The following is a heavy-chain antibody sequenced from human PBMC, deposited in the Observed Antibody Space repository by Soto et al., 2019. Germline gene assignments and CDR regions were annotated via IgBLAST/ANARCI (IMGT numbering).Heavy chain of an antibody. CDR1: GFTVSSYA. CDR2: ISYDGSNK. V-gene: IGHV3-30-3*01. D-gene: IGHD6-19*01. CDR3: ARDREGGWLVISHDFDY. Sequence: QVQLVESGGGVVQPGRSLRLSCAASGFTVSSYAMHWVRQAPGKGLEWVAVISYDGSNKYYADSVKGRVTISRDNSKNTLYLQMNSLRAEDTAVYYCARDREGGWLVISHDFDYWGQGTLVTVSS. J-gene: IGHJ4*02.